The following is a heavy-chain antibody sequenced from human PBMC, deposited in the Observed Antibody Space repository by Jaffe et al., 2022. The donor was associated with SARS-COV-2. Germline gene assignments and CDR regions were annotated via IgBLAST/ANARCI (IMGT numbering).Heavy chain of an antibody. CDR1: GFTFSSYW. CDR3: AREGVGATWVGDYFDY. J-gene: IGHJ4*02. CDR2: IKQDGSEK. Sequence: EVQLVESGGGLVQPGGSLRLSCAASGFTFSSYWMSWVRQAPGKGLEWVANIKQDGSEKYYVDSVKGRFTISRDNAKNSLYLQMNSLRAEDTAVYYCAREGVGATWVGDYFDYWGQGTLVTVSS. V-gene: IGHV3-7*03. D-gene: IGHD1-26*01.